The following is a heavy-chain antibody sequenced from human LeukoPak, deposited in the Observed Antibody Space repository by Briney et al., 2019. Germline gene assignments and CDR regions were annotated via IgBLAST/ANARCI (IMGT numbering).Heavy chain of an antibody. J-gene: IGHJ4*02. CDR2: ISYDGSNE. CDR3: ARADSPFFFDY. V-gene: IGHV3-30*04. CDR1: GFTFSSYV. D-gene: IGHD2/OR15-2a*01. Sequence: GGSLRLSCAASGFTFSSYVMHWVRQAPGKGLEWVAIISYDGSNEYYADSVKGRFTIPRDNSKNTLYLQMNSLRAADTAVYYCARADSPFFFDYWGQGTLVTVSS.